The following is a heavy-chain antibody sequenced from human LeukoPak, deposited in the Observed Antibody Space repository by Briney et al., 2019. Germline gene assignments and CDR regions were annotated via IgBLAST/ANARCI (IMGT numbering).Heavy chain of an antibody. J-gene: IGHJ4*02. Sequence: GGSLRLSCAASGFTFSNYGMHWVRQAPGKGLEWVSAISSNSLFKKYADSVKGRFTISRDNAKNSLYLQMNSLRAEDTAVYYCARSIAVTLPDYWGQGTLVTVPS. CDR3: ARSIAVTLPDY. CDR2: ISSNSLFK. D-gene: IGHD6-19*01. CDR1: GFTFSNYG. V-gene: IGHV3-21*01.